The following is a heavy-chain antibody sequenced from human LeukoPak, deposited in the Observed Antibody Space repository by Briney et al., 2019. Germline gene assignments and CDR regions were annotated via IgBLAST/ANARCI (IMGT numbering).Heavy chain of an antibody. V-gene: IGHV1-18*01. J-gene: IGHJ6*02. CDR2: ISAYNGNT. D-gene: IGHD4-11*01. CDR1: GYTFTSYD. Sequence: ASVKVSCKASGYTFTSYDINWVRQAPGQGLEWMGWISAYNGNTNYAQKLQGRVTMTTDTSTSTAYMELRSLRSDDTAVYYCARVKTTVSYLPLYYYGMDVWGQGTTVTVSS. CDR3: ARVKTTVSYLPLYYYGMDV.